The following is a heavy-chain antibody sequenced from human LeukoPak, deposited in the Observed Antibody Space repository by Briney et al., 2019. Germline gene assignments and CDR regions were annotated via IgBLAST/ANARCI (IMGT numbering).Heavy chain of an antibody. CDR1: GYTFTGYY. CDR2: INPNSGGT. V-gene: IGHV1-2*04. CDR3: AIQGVWGTGAFDI. D-gene: IGHD3-16*01. Sequence: ASVKVSCKASGYTFTGYYMHWVRQAPGQGLEWMGWINPNSGGTNYAQKFQGWVTMTRDTSISTAYMELSRLRSDDTAVYYCAIQGVWGTGAFDIWGQGTMVTVSS. J-gene: IGHJ3*02.